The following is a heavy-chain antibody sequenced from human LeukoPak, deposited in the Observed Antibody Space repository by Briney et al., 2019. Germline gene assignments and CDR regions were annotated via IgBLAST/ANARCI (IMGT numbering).Heavy chain of an antibody. CDR2: IYYSGST. V-gene: IGHV4-59*12. CDR3: AREFSSTSWLADYYYYYMDV. CDR1: GGSISSYY. D-gene: IGHD2-2*01. J-gene: IGHJ6*03. Sequence: SETLSLTCTVSGGSISSYYWSWIRQPPGKGLEWIGYIYYSGSTNYNPSLKSRVTISVDTSKNQFSLKLSSVTAADTAVYYCAREFSSTSWLADYYYYYMDVWGKGTTVTVSS.